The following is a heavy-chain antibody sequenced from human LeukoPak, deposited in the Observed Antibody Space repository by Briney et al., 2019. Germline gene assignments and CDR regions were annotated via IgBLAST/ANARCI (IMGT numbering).Heavy chain of an antibody. CDR3: ARATGVGATPPDY. CDR2: IIPILGIA. Sequence: SVKVSCKASGGTFSSYAISWVRQAPGQGLEWMGRIIPILGIANYAQKFQGRVTITADKSTSTAYMELSSLRSEDTAVYYCARATGVGATPPDYWGQGTLVTVSS. V-gene: IGHV1-69*04. D-gene: IGHD1-26*01. J-gene: IGHJ4*02. CDR1: GGTFSSYA.